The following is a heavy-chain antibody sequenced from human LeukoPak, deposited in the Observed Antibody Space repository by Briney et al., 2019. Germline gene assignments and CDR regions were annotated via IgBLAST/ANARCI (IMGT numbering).Heavy chain of an antibody. CDR1: GFTFSSYG. V-gene: IGHV3-30*02. D-gene: IGHD6-19*01. J-gene: IGHJ4*02. Sequence: PGGSLRLSCAASGFTFSSYGMHWVRQAPGKGLEWVAVIWYDGSNKYYADSVKGRFTISRDNSKNTLYLQMNSLRAEDTAVYYCAKEFRPSSALFDYWGQGTLVTVSS. CDR3: AKEFRPSSALFDY. CDR2: IWYDGSNK.